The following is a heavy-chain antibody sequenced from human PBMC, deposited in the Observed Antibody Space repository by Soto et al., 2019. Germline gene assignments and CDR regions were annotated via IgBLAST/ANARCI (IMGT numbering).Heavy chain of an antibody. V-gene: IGHV4-34*01. CDR1: GGSFSGYI. D-gene: IGHD1-26*01. Sequence: PSETLSLTCDVYGGSFSGYIWTWIRQTPGKGLQWIGQINHSGSANYSPSLKSRVTISVHTSKSQFSLELSSVTAADTAVYYCARGLISGSHYSGGWYYFDSWGQGTQVTVSS. CDR3: ARGLISGSHYSGGWYYFDS. J-gene: IGHJ4*02. CDR2: INHSGSA.